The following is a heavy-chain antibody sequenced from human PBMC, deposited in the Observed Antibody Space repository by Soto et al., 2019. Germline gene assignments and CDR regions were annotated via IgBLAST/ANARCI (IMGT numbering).Heavy chain of an antibody. CDR1: GYSFTSYW. J-gene: IGHJ6*03. D-gene: IGHD2-15*01. Sequence: PGESLKISCKGSGYSFTSYWIGWVRQMPGKGLEWMGIIYPGDSDTRYSPSFQGQVTISADKSISTAYLQWSSLKASDTAMYYCARHPYCSGGSCYPSDYYYYMDVWGKGTTVTVSS. V-gene: IGHV5-51*01. CDR2: IYPGDSDT. CDR3: ARHPYCSGGSCYPSDYYYYMDV.